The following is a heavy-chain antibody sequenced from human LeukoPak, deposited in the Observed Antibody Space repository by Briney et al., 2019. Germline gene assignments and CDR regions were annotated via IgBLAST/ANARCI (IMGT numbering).Heavy chain of an antibody. Sequence: PSETLSLTCAVYGGSFSGYYWSWIRQPPGKGLEWIGEINHSGSTNYNPSLKSRVTISVDTSKNQFSLKLSSVTAADTAVYYCARLRIVGATKGEFFDYWGQGTLVTVSS. CDR1: GGSFSGYY. CDR2: INHSGST. D-gene: IGHD1-26*01. J-gene: IGHJ4*02. V-gene: IGHV4-34*01. CDR3: ARLRIVGATKGEFFDY.